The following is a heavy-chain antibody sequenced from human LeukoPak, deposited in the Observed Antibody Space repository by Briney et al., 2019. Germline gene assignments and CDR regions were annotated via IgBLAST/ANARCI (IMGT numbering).Heavy chain of an antibody. J-gene: IGHJ1*01. V-gene: IGHV4-59*01. Sequence: PSETLSLTCAVSGASISSYYWSWIRQPPGKGLEWIGYIYYSGSTNYNPSLKGRVTISVDTSKNQFSLKLSSVTAADTAVYYCARWANCGGDCYWLQHWGQGTLVTVSS. CDR3: ARWANCGGDCYWLQH. D-gene: IGHD2-21*02. CDR2: IYYSGST. CDR1: GASISSYY.